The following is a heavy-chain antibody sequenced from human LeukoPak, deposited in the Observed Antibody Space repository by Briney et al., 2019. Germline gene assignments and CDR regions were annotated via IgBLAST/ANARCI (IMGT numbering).Heavy chain of an antibody. CDR1: GYTFTGYY. J-gene: IGHJ4*02. Sequence: ASVKVSCKASGYTFTGYYMHWLRQAPGQGLEWMGWINPNNGGTNYAQRFQGRVTMTRDTSISTAHMDLSRLRFDDTAVYYCASGPSLGATHPYFDYWGQGTLVTVSS. CDR3: ASGPSLGATHPYFDY. V-gene: IGHV1-2*02. CDR2: INPNNGGT. D-gene: IGHD1-26*01.